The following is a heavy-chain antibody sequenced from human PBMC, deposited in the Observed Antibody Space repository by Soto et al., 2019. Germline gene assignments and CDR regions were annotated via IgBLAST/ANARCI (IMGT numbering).Heavy chain of an antibody. CDR1: GFAFSSYA. D-gene: IGHD3-16*02. CDR3: AKDRGFIDPFDD. CDR2: ISGSTSGT. J-gene: IGHJ4*02. Sequence: EVQLLDSGGGLVQPGGSLRLSCAASGFAFSSYAMSWVRQAPGKGLEWVSSISGSTSGTYYADAVKGRFTISRDNSNNTLYLQMNSLRAEDTAVYYGAKDRGFIDPFDDWGQGALVTVSS. V-gene: IGHV3-23*01.